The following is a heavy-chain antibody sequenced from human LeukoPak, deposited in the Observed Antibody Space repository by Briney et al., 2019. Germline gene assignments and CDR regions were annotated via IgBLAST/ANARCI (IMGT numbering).Heavy chain of an antibody. CDR3: ARGYCSSTSCYYGMDV. CDR1: GGSFSGYY. Sequence: SETLSLTCAVYGGSFSGYYWSWIRQPPGKGLEWIGEINHSGSTNYNPSLKSRVTISVDTSTNQFSLKLSSVTAADTAVYYCARGYCSSTSCYYGMDVWGKGTTVTVSS. J-gene: IGHJ6*04. V-gene: IGHV4-34*01. CDR2: INHSGST. D-gene: IGHD2-2*01.